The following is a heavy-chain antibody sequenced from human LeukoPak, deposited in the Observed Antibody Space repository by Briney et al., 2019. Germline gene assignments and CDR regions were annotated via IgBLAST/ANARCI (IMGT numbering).Heavy chain of an antibody. D-gene: IGHD3-3*01. Sequence: GASVKVSCKASGGTFSSYAISRVRQAAGQGLEWMGRIIPIFGIANYAQKFQGRVTITADKSTSTAYMELSSLRSEDTAVYYCARDLEGVTIFGVVPFFDYWGQGTLVTVSS. CDR1: GGTFSSYA. CDR2: IIPIFGIA. V-gene: IGHV1-69*04. J-gene: IGHJ4*02. CDR3: ARDLEGVTIFGVVPFFDY.